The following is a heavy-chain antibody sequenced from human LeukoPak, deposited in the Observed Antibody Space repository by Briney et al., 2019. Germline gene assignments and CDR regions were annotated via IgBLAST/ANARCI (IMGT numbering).Heavy chain of an antibody. V-gene: IGHV3-13*01. CDR1: GFTFSSYD. CDR2: IGTAGDT. Sequence: PGGSLRLSCAASGFTFSSYDMHWVRQATGKGLEWVSAIGTAGDTYYPGSVKGRFTISRENAKNSLYLQMNSLRAGDTAVYYCARDGRGDAFDIWGQGTMVTVSS. J-gene: IGHJ3*02. D-gene: IGHD3-10*01. CDR3: ARDGRGDAFDI.